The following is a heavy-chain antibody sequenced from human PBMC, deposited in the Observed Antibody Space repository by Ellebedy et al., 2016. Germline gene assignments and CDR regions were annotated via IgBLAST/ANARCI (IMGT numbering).Heavy chain of an antibody. J-gene: IGHJ5*02. Sequence: GGSLRLSCAASGFDVSSNYMTWVRQAPGKGLEWVSVINSGGSTFYPDSVKGRFTISRDYSKNTLYLQMNSLRAGDTAVYYCTRRGDGGIYTWGQGTLVTVSS. CDR1: GFDVSSNY. D-gene: IGHD1-26*01. CDR3: TRRGDGGIYT. CDR2: INSGGST. V-gene: IGHV3-53*01.